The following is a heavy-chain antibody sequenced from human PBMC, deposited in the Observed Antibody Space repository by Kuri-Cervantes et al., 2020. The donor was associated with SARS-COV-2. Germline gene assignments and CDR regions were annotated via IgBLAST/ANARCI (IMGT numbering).Heavy chain of an antibody. V-gene: IGHV4-61*01. J-gene: IGHJ5*02. CDR1: GGSVSSGSYY. D-gene: IGHD3-22*01. Sequence: SETLSLTCTVSGGSVSSGSYYWSWIRQPPGKGLEWIGYIYYSGSTNYNPSLKSRVTISVDTSKNQFSPKLSSVTAADTAVYYCAGAKYYYDSSGYYYVEGWFDPWGQGTLVTVSS. CDR3: AGAKYYYDSSGYYYVEGWFDP. CDR2: IYYSGST.